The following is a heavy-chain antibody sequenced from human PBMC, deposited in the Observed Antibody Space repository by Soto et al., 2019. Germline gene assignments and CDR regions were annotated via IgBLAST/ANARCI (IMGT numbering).Heavy chain of an antibody. CDR2: INAGNGNT. Sequence: ASVKVSCKASGYTFTSYAMHWVRQAPGQRLEWMGWINAGNGNTKYSQKFQGRVTITRDTSASTAYMKLSSLRSEDTAVYYCATGAATRYYYMDVWGKGTTVNVSS. J-gene: IGHJ6*03. CDR1: GYTFTSYA. V-gene: IGHV1-3*01. D-gene: IGHD2-15*01. CDR3: ATGAATRYYYMDV.